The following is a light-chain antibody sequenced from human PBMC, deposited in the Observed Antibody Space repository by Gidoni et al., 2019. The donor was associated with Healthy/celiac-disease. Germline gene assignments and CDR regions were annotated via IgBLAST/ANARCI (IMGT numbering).Light chain of an antibody. V-gene: IGLV3-19*01. Sequence: SSELTQDPAVSVALGKTVRITCQGDSLRSDYASWYQQKPGQAPVLVIYGKNNRPSGIPDRFSGSSSGNTASLTIPGAQAEDEADYYCTSRDSSGNLVVFGGGTKLTVL. CDR3: TSRDSSGNLVV. CDR1: SLRSDY. CDR2: GKN. J-gene: IGLJ2*01.